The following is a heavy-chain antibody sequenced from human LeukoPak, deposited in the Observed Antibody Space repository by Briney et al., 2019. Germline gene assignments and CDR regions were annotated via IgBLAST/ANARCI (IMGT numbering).Heavy chain of an antibody. V-gene: IGHV3-48*04. J-gene: IGHJ4*02. Sequence: GGSLRLSCAASGFTFTGHNMNWVRQAPGKGLEWVSFVSISSGTIYYADSVKGRFSISRDNAKSSLDLQMNSLRAKDTAVYYCARAMSTFGGVRNYFDSWGQGTLVTVSS. CDR1: GFTFTGHN. CDR2: VSISSGTI. D-gene: IGHD3-16*01. CDR3: ARAMSTFGGVRNYFDS.